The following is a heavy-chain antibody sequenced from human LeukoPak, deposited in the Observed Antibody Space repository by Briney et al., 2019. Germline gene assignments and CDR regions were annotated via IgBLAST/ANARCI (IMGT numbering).Heavy chain of an antibody. CDR3: ARGYCSSTSCYFDY. CDR1: GFTFDDYG. V-gene: IGHV3-20*04. D-gene: IGHD2-2*01. Sequence: GGSLRLSCAASGFTFDDYGMSWVRQAPGKGLEWVSGINWNGGSTGYADSVKGRFTISRDNAKNSLYLQMNSLRAEDTALYYCARGYCSSTSCYFDYWGQGTLVTVSS. CDR2: INWNGGST. J-gene: IGHJ4*02.